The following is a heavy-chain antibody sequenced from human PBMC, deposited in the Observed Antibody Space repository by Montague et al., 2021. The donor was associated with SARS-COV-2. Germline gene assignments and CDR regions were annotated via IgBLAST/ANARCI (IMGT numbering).Heavy chain of an antibody. J-gene: IGHJ6*02. V-gene: IGHV4-59*01. CDR1: GGSISSYY. Sequence: SETLSLTCTVSGGSISSYYWSWIRQPPGKGLEWIGYIYYSGSTNYNPSLKSRVTISVDTSKNQFSLKLSSVTAADTAVYYCARAIGSMYSSGWYYYCGMDVWGQGTTVTVSS. CDR2: IYYSGST. CDR3: ARAIGSMYSSGWYYYCGMDV. D-gene: IGHD6-19*01.